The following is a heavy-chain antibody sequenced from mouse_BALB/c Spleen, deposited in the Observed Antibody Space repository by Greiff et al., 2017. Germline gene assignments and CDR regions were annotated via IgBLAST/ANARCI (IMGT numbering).Heavy chain of an antibody. CDR3: ARDYCGCEAWFAY. J-gene: IGHJ3*01. V-gene: IGHV1S81*02. Sequence: VQLQQPGAELVKPGASVKLSCKASGYTFTSYWMHWVKQRPGQGLEWIGEINPSNGRTNYNEKFKSKATLTVDKSSSTAYMQLSSLTSEDSAVYYWARDYCGCEAWFAYWGQGTLVTVSA. D-gene: IGHD1-2*01. CDR1: GYTFTSYW. CDR2: INPSNGRT.